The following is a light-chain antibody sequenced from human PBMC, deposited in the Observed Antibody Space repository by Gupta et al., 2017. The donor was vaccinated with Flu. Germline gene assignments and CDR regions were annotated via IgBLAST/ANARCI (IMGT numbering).Light chain of an antibody. Sequence: PATLPVSPGESATLSCRTTQGVSVNLAWYQQKLGQAPRLLIYAASTRATGVPARFSGSGSGTQFTLTITSLQSEDAAVYYCQQHNHWPPAFGGGTKVEIK. V-gene: IGKV3-15*01. CDR2: AAS. CDR1: QGVSVN. J-gene: IGKJ4*01. CDR3: QQHNHWPPA.